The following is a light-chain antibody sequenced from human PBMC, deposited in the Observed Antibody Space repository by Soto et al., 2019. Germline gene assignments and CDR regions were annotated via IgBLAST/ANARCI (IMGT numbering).Light chain of an antibody. CDR1: SSDVGSYNL. Sequence: QSALTQPASVSGSPGQSITISCAGSSSDVGSYNLVSWYQQHPGKAPKLMIYEDRKRPSGVSNRFSGSKSGNTASLTISGLQAEDEGVYYCCSYSDTTSVVIGGGTKVTVL. V-gene: IGLV2-23*01. J-gene: IGLJ2*01. CDR2: EDR. CDR3: CSYSDTTSVV.